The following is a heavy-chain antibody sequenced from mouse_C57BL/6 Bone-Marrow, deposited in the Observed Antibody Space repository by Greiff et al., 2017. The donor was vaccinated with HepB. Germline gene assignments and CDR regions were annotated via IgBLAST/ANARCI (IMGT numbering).Heavy chain of an antibody. CDR2: ISNGGGST. V-gene: IGHV5-12*01. D-gene: IGHD1-1*01. CDR3: ARRTTVVATDWYFDV. CDR1: GFTFSDYY. J-gene: IGHJ1*03. Sequence: EVHLVESGGGLVQPGGSLKLSCAASGFTFSDYYMYWVRQTPEKRLEWVAYISNGGGSTYYPDTVKGRFTISRDNAKNTLYLQMSRLKSEDTAMYYCARRTTVVATDWYFDVWGTGTTVTVSS.